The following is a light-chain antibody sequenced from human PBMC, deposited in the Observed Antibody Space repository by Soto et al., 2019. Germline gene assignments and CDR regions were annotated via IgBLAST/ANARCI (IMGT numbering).Light chain of an antibody. V-gene: IGLV1-40*01. CDR3: QSYDRSLTGV. CDR1: SSNIGADFD. CDR2: GNT. Sequence: QSVLTQPPSVSGAPGQRITTSCTGSSSNIGADFDVYWYQQLPGAAPKLLIYGNTNRPSGVPDRFSGSKSGTSASLAITGLQAEDEADYYCQSYDRSLTGVFGTGTKVTVL. J-gene: IGLJ1*01.